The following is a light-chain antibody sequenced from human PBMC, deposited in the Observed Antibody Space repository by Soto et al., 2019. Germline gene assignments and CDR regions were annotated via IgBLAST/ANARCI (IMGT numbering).Light chain of an antibody. J-gene: IGLJ2*01. CDR1: SSDIGGYNY. CDR3: TSHAGNYNMV. CDR2: EVT. V-gene: IGLV2-8*01. Sequence: QSALTQPPSASGSPGQSVTISCTGTSSDIGGYNYVSWYQQPSGKAPKLMIYEVTKRPSGVPDRFSGSKSGNTASLTVSGLQREDEADYYCTSHAGNYNMVFGGGTKVTVL.